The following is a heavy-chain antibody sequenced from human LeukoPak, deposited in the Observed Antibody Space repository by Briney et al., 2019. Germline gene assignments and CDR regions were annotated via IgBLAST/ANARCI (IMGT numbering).Heavy chain of an antibody. CDR3: ARARRGSTSSPFRSSIAARNYFDY. J-gene: IGHJ4*02. Sequence: PSETLSLTCAVYGGSFSGYYWSGICQPPGKGLERIGEINHSGSTNYNPSLKSRVTISVDTSKNQFSLKLSSVTAADTAVYYCARARRGSTSSPFRSSIAARNYFDYWGQGTLVTVSS. V-gene: IGHV4-34*01. CDR2: INHSGST. D-gene: IGHD6-6*01. CDR1: GGSFSGYY.